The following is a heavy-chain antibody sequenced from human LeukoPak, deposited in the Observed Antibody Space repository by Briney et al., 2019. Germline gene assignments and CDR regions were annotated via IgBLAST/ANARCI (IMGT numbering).Heavy chain of an antibody. V-gene: IGHV3-23*01. Sequence: GGSLRLSCAASGFTFSSYAMSWVRQAPGKGLEWVSAISGSGGSTYYADSVKGRFTISRDNSKNTLYLQMNSLRAEDTAVYYCARVRYCSSTSCYSEYFDYWGQGTLVTVSS. J-gene: IGHJ4*02. CDR3: ARVRYCSSTSCYSEYFDY. D-gene: IGHD2-2*02. CDR2: ISGSGGST. CDR1: GFTFSSYA.